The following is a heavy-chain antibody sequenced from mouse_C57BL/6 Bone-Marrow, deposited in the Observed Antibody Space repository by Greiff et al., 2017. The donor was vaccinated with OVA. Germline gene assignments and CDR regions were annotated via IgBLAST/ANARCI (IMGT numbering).Heavy chain of an antibody. D-gene: IGHD1-1*01. CDR1: GFSLSTFGMG. J-gene: IGHJ4*01. V-gene: IGHV8-8*01. CDR3: ARIHYYYGSSYHYAMDY. Sequence: QVQLKESGPGILQPSQTLSLTCSFSGFSLSTFGMGVGWIRQPSGKGLEWLAHIWWDDDKYYNPALKSRLTISKDTSKNQVFLKIANVDTADTATYYCARIHYYYGSSYHYAMDYWGQGTSVTVSS. CDR2: IWWDDDK.